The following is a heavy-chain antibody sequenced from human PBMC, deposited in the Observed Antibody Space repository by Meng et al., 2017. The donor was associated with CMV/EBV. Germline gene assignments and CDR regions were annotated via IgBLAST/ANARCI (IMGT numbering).Heavy chain of an antibody. CDR3: ATVRPAYYYYGMDV. CDR2: FDPEEGET. V-gene: IGHV1-24*01. J-gene: IGHJ6*02. Sequence: ASVKVSCKVSGYTLTELSMHWVRQAPGKGLEWMGGFDPEEGETIYAQKFQGRVTMTEDTSTDTAYMELSSLRSEDTAVYCCATVRPAYYYYGMDVWGQGTTVTVSS. D-gene: IGHD2-2*01. CDR1: GYTLTELS.